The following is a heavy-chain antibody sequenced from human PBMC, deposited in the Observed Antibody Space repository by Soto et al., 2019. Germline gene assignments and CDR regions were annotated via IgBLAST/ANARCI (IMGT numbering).Heavy chain of an antibody. CDR1: GGSITSDYSC. CDR3: ARGPSGDKVHY. D-gene: IGHD7-27*01. J-gene: IGHJ4*02. Sequence: QVQLQESGPGLVKPSQTLSLTCTVSGGSITSDYSCWSWIRQPPGEGLEWIGHIFDSGTTYTNPALRSQVAISLDTPKPHYPLTLSSVTAADTAVYYCARGPSGDKVHYWGQGALVTVSS. V-gene: IGHV4-30-4*01. CDR2: IFDSGTT.